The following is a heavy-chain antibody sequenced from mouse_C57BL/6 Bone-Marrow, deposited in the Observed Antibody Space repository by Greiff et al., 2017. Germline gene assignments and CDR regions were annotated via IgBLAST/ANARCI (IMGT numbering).Heavy chain of an antibody. D-gene: IGHD3-2*02. Sequence: VQLQQPGAELVKPGASVKVSCKASGYTFTSYWMHWVKQRPGQGLEWIGRIHPSDSDTNYNQKFKGKATLTVDKSSSTAYMQLSSLTSEDSAVXYVAILTAQATYLGYWGQGTTLTVSS. CDR3: AILTAQATYLGY. CDR1: GYTFTSYW. V-gene: IGHV1-74*01. CDR2: IHPSDSDT. J-gene: IGHJ2*01.